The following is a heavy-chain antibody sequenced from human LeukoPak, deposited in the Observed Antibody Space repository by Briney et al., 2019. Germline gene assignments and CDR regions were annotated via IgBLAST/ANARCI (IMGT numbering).Heavy chain of an antibody. D-gene: IGHD3-3*01. CDR1: GYTFTSYG. CDR2: ISAYNGNT. V-gene: IGHV1-18*01. CDR3: ARARVVTRTYWYFDL. Sequence: ASVKVSCKASGYTFTSYGISWVRQAPGQGLEWMGWISAYNGNTNYAQKLQGRVTMTTDTSTSTAYMELRSLRSDDTAVYYCARARVVTRTYWYFDLWGRGTLVTVSS. J-gene: IGHJ2*01.